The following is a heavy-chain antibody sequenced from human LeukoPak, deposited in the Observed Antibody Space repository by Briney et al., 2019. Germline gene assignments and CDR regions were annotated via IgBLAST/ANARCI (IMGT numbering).Heavy chain of an antibody. D-gene: IGHD2-15*01. J-gene: IGHJ6*03. CDR1: GGSISSFY. Sequence: SETLSLTCSVSGGSISSFYWSWVRQPAGKGLEWIGRISTRGNADYNPSLKSRVTLSVDTSKNQFSLKLSSVTAADTAVYYCASGYRSGGSCYPYYYYYYMDVWGKGTTVTVSS. CDR2: ISTRGNA. V-gene: IGHV4-4*07. CDR3: ASGYRSGGSCYPYYYYYYMDV.